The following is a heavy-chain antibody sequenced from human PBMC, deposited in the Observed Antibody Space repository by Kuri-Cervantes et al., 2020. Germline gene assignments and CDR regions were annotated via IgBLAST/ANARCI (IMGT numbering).Heavy chain of an antibody. Sequence: ESLKISCTVSGGSISSFYWSWIRQPPGKGLEWIGYIHYSGSTNNSPSLKSRLTISVDTSKNQFSLKLNSVTAADTAVYYCAGSLRSFDDYYYMDVWGQGTTVTVSS. J-gene: IGHJ6*03. V-gene: IGHV4-59*01. CDR2: IHYSGST. CDR3: AGSLRSFDDYYYMDV. CDR1: GGSISSFY. D-gene: IGHD3-9*01.